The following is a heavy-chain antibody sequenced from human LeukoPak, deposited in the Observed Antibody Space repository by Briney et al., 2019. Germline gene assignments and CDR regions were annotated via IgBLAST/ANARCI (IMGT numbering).Heavy chain of an antibody. D-gene: IGHD6-19*01. J-gene: IGHJ4*02. CDR2: IRYDGSDK. Sequence: GGSLRLSCAASGFSFSNYGTHWVRQAPGKGLEWVAFIRYDGSDKYYTESVKGRFTISRDNSRNTLYLQMNSLRAEDTAVYYCAKSIAVAGLAGGRTFDYWGQGILVTVSS. CDR1: GFSFSNYG. V-gene: IGHV3-30*02. CDR3: AKSIAVAGLAGGRTFDY.